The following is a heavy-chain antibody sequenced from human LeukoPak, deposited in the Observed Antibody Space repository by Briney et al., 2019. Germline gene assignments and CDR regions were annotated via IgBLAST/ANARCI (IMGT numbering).Heavy chain of an antibody. CDR3: ARASTMVRGVIVECWFDP. J-gene: IGHJ5*02. CDR1: GYTFTSYG. V-gene: IGHV1-2*02. Sequence: GASVKVSCKASGYTFTSYGISWVRQAPGQGLEWMGWINPNSGGTNYAQKFQGRVTMTRDTSISTAYMELSRLRSDDTAVYYCARASTMVRGVIVECWFDPWGQGTLVTVSS. CDR2: INPNSGGT. D-gene: IGHD3-10*01.